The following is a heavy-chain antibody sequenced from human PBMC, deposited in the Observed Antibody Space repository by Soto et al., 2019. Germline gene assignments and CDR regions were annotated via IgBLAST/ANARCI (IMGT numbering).Heavy chain of an antibody. CDR2: IYGNAGGT. J-gene: IGHJ5*02. D-gene: IGHD3-16*01. Sequence: QPGGSLRLSCVASGFTFSTYTMNWVRQAPGKGLGWVAGIYGNAGGTFYTDSVKGRFTISRDDSKNTLYLQMNSLRVEDTAIYYCAKTAGYDYVWGSSGLDPWGQGTLVTVSS. CDR3: AKTAGYDYVWGSSGLDP. CDR1: GFTFSTYT. V-gene: IGHV3-23*01.